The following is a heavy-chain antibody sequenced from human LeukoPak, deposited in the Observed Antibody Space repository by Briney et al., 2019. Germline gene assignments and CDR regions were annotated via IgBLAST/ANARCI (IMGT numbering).Heavy chain of an antibody. D-gene: IGHD3-10*01. CDR3: ARQLLWFGESDY. Sequence: PSETLSLTCAVSGYSISSGYYWGWIRQPPGKGLEWIGSIYHSGSTYYNPSLKSRVTISVDTSKNQFSLKLSSVTAADTAVYCCARQLLWFGESDYWGQGTLVTVSS. CDR2: IYHSGST. CDR1: GYSISSGYY. V-gene: IGHV4-38-2*01. J-gene: IGHJ4*02.